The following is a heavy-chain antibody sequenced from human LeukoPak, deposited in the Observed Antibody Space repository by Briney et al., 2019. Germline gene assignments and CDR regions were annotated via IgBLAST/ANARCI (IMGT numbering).Heavy chain of an antibody. D-gene: IGHD1-26*01. V-gene: IGHV3-9*01. CDR1: GFTFDDYA. CDR2: ISWNSGSI. Sequence: GGSLRLSCAASGFTFDDYAMHWVRQVPGKGLGWVSGISWNSGSIGYADSVKGRFTISRDNAKNPLYLQMNSLRAEDTALYYCAKGGSGSFYYSDYWGQGTLVTVSS. J-gene: IGHJ4*02. CDR3: AKGGSGSFYYSDY.